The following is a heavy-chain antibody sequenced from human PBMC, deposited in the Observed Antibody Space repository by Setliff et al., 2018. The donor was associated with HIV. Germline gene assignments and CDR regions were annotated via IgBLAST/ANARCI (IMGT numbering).Heavy chain of an antibody. J-gene: IGHJ4*02. D-gene: IGHD3-22*01. CDR2: MYPTGGRT. V-gene: IGHV1-46*01. Sequence: GASVKVSCKASGYTFASYGITWVRQAPGQGLEWMGVMYPTGGRTTYAQKFQGRVNMTMDTSTSTVYMDLSSLRSEDTAVYYCARAYNVYDYRFDSSGYDYWGQGTLVTVSS. CDR3: ARAYNVYDYRFDSSGYDY. CDR1: GYTFASYG.